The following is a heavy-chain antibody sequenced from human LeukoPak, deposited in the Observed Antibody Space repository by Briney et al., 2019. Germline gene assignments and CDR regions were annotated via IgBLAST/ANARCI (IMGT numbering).Heavy chain of an antibody. Sequence: GGSLRLSCVGYGFTFGNYWMAWVRQAPGKGLEWVANIKEDGSEKYYLDSVEGRFTISRDNAESSVYLQMNSLRAEDTAVYYCAGRIFDIWGQGTMVTVSS. CDR2: IKEDGSEK. CDR3: AGRIFDI. V-gene: IGHV3-7*01. CDR1: GFTFGNYW. J-gene: IGHJ3*02.